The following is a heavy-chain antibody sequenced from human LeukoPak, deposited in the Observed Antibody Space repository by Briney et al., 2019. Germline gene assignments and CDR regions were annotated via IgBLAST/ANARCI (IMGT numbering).Heavy chain of an antibody. CDR3: ARGVRIAVAGYIDY. V-gene: IGHV3-30*02. D-gene: IGHD6-19*01. CDR1: GFTFSTYG. CDR2: IRDDESDK. Sequence: GGSLRLSCAASGFTFSTYGMHWVRQAPGKGLEWVAFIRDDESDKYYVDSVKGRFTISRDNSRNTLYLQMNSLRGEDTAVYYCARGVRIAVAGYIDYWGQGTLVTVSS. J-gene: IGHJ4*02.